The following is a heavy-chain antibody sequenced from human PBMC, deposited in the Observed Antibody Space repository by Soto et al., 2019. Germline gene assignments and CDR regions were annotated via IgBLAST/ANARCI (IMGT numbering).Heavy chain of an antibody. J-gene: IGHJ4*02. D-gene: IGHD3-22*01. V-gene: IGHV4-31*03. CDR1: GGSVSSNIYY. CDR3: ARGYDYDSGGYLFDY. CDR2: IYYSGST. Sequence: PSETLSLNCRVSGGSVSSNIYYWTWIRQHPGKGPEWIGHIYYSGSTYYNPSLKSRVTISLDMSKNQFSLKLTSVSAADTAVYYCARGYDYDSGGYLFDYWGQGTLVTVSS.